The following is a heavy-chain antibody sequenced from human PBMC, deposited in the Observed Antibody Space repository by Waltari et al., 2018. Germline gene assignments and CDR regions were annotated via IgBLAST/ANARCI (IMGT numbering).Heavy chain of an antibody. CDR3: ARDLGIAAAGGDY. Sequence: QVQLVQSGAEVKKPGASVKVSCKASGYTFTSYGISWVRQAPGQGLEWMGWISGYNTNPNYAQKFQGRVTITADESTSTAYMELSSLRSEDTAVYYCARDLGIAAAGGDYWGQGTLVTVSS. CDR1: GYTFTSYG. D-gene: IGHD6-13*01. CDR2: ISGYNTNP. J-gene: IGHJ4*02. V-gene: IGHV1-18*01.